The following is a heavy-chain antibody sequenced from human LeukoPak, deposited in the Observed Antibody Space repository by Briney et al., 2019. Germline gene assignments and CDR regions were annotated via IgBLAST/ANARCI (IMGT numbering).Heavy chain of an antibody. V-gene: IGHV3-23*01. J-gene: IGHJ6*03. CDR1: GFTFSSYA. D-gene: IGHD2-21*02. Sequence: GGSLRLSCAASGFTFSSYAMSWVRQAPGKGLEWVSAISGSGGSTYYADSVKGRFTISRDNSKNTLYLQMNSLRAEDTAVYYCARVAPTAETGGDWLYDYYMDVWGKGTTVTVSS. CDR3: ARVAPTAETGGDWLYDYYMDV. CDR2: ISGSGGST.